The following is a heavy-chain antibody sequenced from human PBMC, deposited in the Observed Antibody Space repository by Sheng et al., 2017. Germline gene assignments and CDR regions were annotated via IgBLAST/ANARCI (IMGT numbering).Heavy chain of an antibody. CDR2: IYYSGST. CDR3: ARRPEYSRIEKEGGAFDI. CDR1: GGSISSYY. D-gene: IGHD6-6*01. J-gene: IGHJ3*02. V-gene: IGHV4-59*01. Sequence: QVQLQESGPGLVKPSETLSLTCTVSGGSISSYYWSWIRQPPGKGLEWIGYIYYSGSTNYNPSLKSRVTISVDTSKNQFSLKLSSVTAADTAVYYCARRPEYSRIEKEGGAFDIWGQGDKWSPVSS.